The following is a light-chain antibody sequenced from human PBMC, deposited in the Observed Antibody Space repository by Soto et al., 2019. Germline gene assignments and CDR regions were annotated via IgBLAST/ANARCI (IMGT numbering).Light chain of an antibody. CDR1: SSDVGGYKY. J-gene: IGLJ2*01. CDR2: DVS. V-gene: IGLV2-14*01. Sequence: QSALTQPASVSGSPGQSITISCTGTSSDVGGYKYVSWYQQHPAKAPKLMIYDVSNRPSGVSNRFSGSKSGNTASLTISGLQVEDEVEYYCSSYTSIRRMVFGGAAELTVL. CDR3: SSYTSIRRMV.